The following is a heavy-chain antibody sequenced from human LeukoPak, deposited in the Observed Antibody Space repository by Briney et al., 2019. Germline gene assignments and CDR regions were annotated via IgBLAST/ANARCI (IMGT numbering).Heavy chain of an antibody. CDR2: ISWNSGSI. CDR1: GFTFDDYA. D-gene: IGHD4-11*01. V-gene: IGHV3-9*01. J-gene: IGHJ5*02. Sequence: PGGSLRLSCAASGFTFDDYAMHWVRQAPGKGLEWVSGISWNSGSIGYADSVKRRFTISRDNAKDSLYLQNNSLRAEDTALYYCAKDITTVTTGWFDPWGQGTLVTVSS. CDR3: AKDITTVTTGWFDP.